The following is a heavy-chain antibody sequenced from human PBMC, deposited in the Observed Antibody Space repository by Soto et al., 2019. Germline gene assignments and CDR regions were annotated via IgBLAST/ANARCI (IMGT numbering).Heavy chain of an antibody. CDR3: ARGHCSGGSCYSRNWFDP. Sequence: SARVSCKSAVGSFSSYAISWVRPAPGQGLEWMGGIIPIFGTANYAQKFQGRVTITADKSTSTAYMELSSLRSEDTAVYYCARGHCSGGSCYSRNWFDPWGQGTLVTV. D-gene: IGHD2-15*01. CDR1: VGSFSSYA. V-gene: IGHV1-69*06. J-gene: IGHJ5*02. CDR2: IIPIFGTA.